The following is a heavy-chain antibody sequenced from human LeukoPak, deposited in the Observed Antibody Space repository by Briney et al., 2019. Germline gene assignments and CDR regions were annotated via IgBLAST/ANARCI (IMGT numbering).Heavy chain of an antibody. D-gene: IGHD3-22*01. V-gene: IGHV1-69*13. CDR3: ANPRYDSSGYYYVD. CDR2: IIPIFGTA. J-gene: IGHJ4*02. Sequence: GASVTVSCKASGGTFSSYAISWVRQAPGQGLEWMGGIIPIFGTANYAQKFQGRVTITADESTSTAYMELSSLRSEDTAVYYCANPRYDSSGYYYVDWGQGTLVTVSS. CDR1: GGTFSSYA.